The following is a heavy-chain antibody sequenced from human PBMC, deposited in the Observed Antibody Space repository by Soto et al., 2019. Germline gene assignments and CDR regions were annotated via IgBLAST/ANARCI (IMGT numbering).Heavy chain of an antibody. Sequence: SVKVSCKASGGTFSSYAISWVRQAPGQGLEWMGRIIPIFGTANYAQKFQGRVTITADESTSTAYMELSSLRSEDTAVCYCARKRAVAGTIFFDYWGQGTLVTVSS. D-gene: IGHD6-19*01. CDR2: IIPIFGTA. V-gene: IGHV1-69*13. CDR1: GGTFSSYA. J-gene: IGHJ4*02. CDR3: ARKRAVAGTIFFDY.